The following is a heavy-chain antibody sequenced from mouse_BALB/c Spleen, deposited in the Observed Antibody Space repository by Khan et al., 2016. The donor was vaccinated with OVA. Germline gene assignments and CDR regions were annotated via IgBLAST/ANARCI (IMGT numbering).Heavy chain of an antibody. J-gene: IGHJ2*01. V-gene: IGHV3-2*02. CDR1: GYSITSGYA. CDR2: ISYSGVT. CDR3: ARGNYYVYYFDY. D-gene: IGHD1-1*01. Sequence: VQPKQSGPGLVKPSQSLSLTCTVTGYSITSGYAWNWIRQFPGNKLEWMGYISYSGVTSYTPSLKSRIPITRETSNNQFFLQLNSVTTDDAATYYCARGNYYVYYFDYWGQGTTLTVSS.